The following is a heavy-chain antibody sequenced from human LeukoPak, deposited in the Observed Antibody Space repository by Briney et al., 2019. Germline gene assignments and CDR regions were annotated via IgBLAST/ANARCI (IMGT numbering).Heavy chain of an antibody. CDR1: GYTFTANY. D-gene: IGHD3-22*01. V-gene: IGHV1-2*02. J-gene: IGHJ4*02. CDR2: INPSSGGA. Sequence: ASVKVSCKASGYTFTANYMHWVRQAPGQGLEWMGWINPSSGGANYAQKFQGRVTMTRDTSITTAYMELSRLRSDDTAVYYCARGSDSSGYPYWGQGTLVTVSS. CDR3: ARGSDSSGYPY.